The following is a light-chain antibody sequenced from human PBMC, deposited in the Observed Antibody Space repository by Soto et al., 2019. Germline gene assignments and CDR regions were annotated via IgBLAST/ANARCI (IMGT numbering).Light chain of an antibody. Sequence: EIVLTQSPATLSLSPGERATLSCRASQSISGYLGWYQQKPGQAPRLLIYGASTRATGIPARFSGSGSGTEFTLTISSLQSEDFAVYYCQQYNNWPLTFGQGTKVDIK. CDR2: GAS. CDR3: QQYNNWPLT. J-gene: IGKJ1*01. CDR1: QSISGY. V-gene: IGKV3-15*01.